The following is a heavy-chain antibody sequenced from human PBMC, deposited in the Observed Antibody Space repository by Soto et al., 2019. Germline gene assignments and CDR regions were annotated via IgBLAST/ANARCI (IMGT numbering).Heavy chain of an antibody. D-gene: IGHD7-27*01. CDR2: ISSSSSYI. CDR1: GFTFSSYS. J-gene: IGHJ4*02. V-gene: IGHV3-21*01. CDR3: ESSPNWGRGYYFDY. Sequence: GGSLRLSWAAAGFTFSSYSMNWVRQAPGKGLEWVSSISSSSSYIYYADSVKGRFTIFRDNAKNSLYLQMNSLRAEDTAVYYCESSPNWGRGYYFDYWGQGTLVTVSS.